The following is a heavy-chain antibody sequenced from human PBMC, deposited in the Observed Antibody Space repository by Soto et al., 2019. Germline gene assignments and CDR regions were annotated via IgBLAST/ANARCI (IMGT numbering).Heavy chain of an antibody. D-gene: IGHD1-26*01. CDR2: IYYSGST. J-gene: IGHJ4*02. CDR3: ARRYGGNFDY. Sequence: SETLSLSCTVSGGSISSYYWSWIRQPPGKGLEWIGYIYYSGSTNYNPSLKSRVSISVDTSKNQFSLKLSSVTAADTAVYYCARRYGGNFDYWGQGTLVTVSS. CDR1: GGSISSYY. V-gene: IGHV4-59*01.